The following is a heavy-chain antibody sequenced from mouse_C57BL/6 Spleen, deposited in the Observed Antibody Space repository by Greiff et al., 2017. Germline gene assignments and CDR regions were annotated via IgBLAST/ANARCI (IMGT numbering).Heavy chain of an antibody. Sequence: VQLQQPGAELVKPGASVKLSCKASGYTFTSYWMHWVKQRPGQGLEWIGMIHPNSGSTNYNEKFKSKATLTVDKSSSTAYMQLSSLTSEDSAVYYCARRIYYDYDGYWYFDVWGTGTTVTVSS. CDR1: GYTFTSYW. D-gene: IGHD2-4*01. CDR2: IHPNSGST. J-gene: IGHJ1*03. V-gene: IGHV1-64*01. CDR3: ARRIYYDYDGYWYFDV.